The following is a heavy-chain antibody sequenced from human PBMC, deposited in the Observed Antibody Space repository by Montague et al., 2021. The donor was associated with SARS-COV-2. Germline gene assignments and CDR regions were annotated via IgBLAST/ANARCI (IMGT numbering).Heavy chain of an antibody. V-gene: IGHV4-39*07. CDR2: VDYSGLT. CDR1: GASMSTNDYA. D-gene: IGHD3-10*01. J-gene: IGHJ3*02. Sequence: SETLSLTCTVSGASMSTNDYAWVWVRQPPGKGLEWIGSVDYSGLTFYNPSLESRVTISVDTSKKQFSLKVNSVTAADTAVYYCAKDGEALAWGTFDIWGQGTMVTVSS. CDR3: AKDGEALAWGTFDI.